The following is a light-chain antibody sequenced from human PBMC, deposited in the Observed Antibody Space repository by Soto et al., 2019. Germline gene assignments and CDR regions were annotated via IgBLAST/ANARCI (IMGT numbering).Light chain of an antibody. Sequence: VLTQPPATRSLSPGERATLSGRASQSIHTSLAWYQQKPGQPPRLVVYDSTLRANGVPDRFGGSRSGTEFTLTINNLEPEDFAVYYCHQRNVWPPITFGQGTRLEIK. CDR1: QSIHTS. V-gene: IGKV3-11*01. CDR2: DST. J-gene: IGKJ5*01. CDR3: HQRNVWPPIT.